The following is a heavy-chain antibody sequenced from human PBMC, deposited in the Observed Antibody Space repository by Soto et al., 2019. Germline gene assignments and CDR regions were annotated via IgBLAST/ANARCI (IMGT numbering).Heavy chain of an antibody. J-gene: IGHJ5*02. V-gene: IGHV1-69*13. Sequence: AVKVSCKASGGTFSSYAISWVRQAPGQGLDWMGGIIPIFGTANYAQKFQGRVTITADESTSTAYMALSSLRSEDTAVYYCAPEPRYCSSPSCYRGWFDPWGEATLVTVS. D-gene: IGHD2-2*02. CDR3: APEPRYCSSPSCYRGWFDP. CDR1: GGTFSSYA. CDR2: IIPIFGTA.